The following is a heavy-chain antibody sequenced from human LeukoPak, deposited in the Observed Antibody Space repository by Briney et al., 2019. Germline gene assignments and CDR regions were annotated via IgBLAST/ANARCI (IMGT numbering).Heavy chain of an antibody. CDR1: GFTFSSNH. CDR2: IGAAGDT. CDR3: ARGKGGNWNYAIFNY. J-gene: IGHJ4*01. D-gene: IGHD1-7*01. Sequence: GGSLRLSCAASGFTFSSNHMHWVRQATGKGLEWVSAIGAAGDTYYPGSVKGRFTISRENAKNSLYLQMNSLRAGDTAVYYCARGKGGNWNYAIFNYWGQGTLVTVSS. V-gene: IGHV3-13*01.